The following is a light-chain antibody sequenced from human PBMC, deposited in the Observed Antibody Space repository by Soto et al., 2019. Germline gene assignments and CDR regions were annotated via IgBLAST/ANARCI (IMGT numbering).Light chain of an antibody. CDR3: QEYGSSRS. J-gene: IGKJ4*01. V-gene: IGKV3-20*01. CDR2: RAS. CDR1: ETVSTPY. Sequence: EIVLTQSPGTLSLSPGESATLSCRASETVSTPYLAWYQQKPGQAPRLLIYRASSRATGIPDRFSGGGSGTDFTLTISRLEPEDFALYYCQEYGSSRSFGGGTKVDIK.